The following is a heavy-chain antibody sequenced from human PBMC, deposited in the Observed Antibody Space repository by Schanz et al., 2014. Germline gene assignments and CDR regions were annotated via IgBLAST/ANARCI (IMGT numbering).Heavy chain of an antibody. Sequence: QVQLVQSGAEVKKPGSSMKVSCKASGGTFVSYSMHWVRQAPGQGLEWMGIINPIGGSTTYAQKFRGAVTLTTDTSTDTAYLELTSLRSEGTAVYYCARGSPENMIRGELDYWGQGTLVTVSS. D-gene: IGHD3-10*01. CDR2: INPIGGST. CDR3: ARGSPENMIRGELDY. CDR1: GGTFVSYS. V-gene: IGHV1-46*03. J-gene: IGHJ4*02.